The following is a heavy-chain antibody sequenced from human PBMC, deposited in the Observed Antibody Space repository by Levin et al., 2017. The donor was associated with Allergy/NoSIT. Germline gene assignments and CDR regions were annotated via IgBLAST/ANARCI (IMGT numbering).Heavy chain of an antibody. CDR2: IDPGDSYT. D-gene: IGHD6-25*01. CDR3: ARHSRGEALDWFDP. V-gene: IGHV5-10-1*01. J-gene: IGHJ5*02. CDR1: GYTFSSHW. Sequence: GGSLRLSCKGSGYTFSSHWITWVRQMPGKGLEWMGRIDPGDSYTNYGPSFEGHVTITVDKSITTAYLQWSSLKASDTATYYCARHSRGEALDWFDPWGQGTLVTVSS.